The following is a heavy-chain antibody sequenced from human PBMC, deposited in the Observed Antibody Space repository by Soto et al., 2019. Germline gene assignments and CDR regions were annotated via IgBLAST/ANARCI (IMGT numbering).Heavy chain of an antibody. CDR3: ARWAAVAGSYAFDI. J-gene: IGHJ3*02. D-gene: IGHD6-19*01. V-gene: IGHV3-7*03. CDR1: GFTFSSYW. Sequence: EVQLVESGGGLVQPGGSLRLSCAASGFTFSSYWMSWVRQAPGKGLEWVANIKQDGSEKYYVDSVKGRFTISRDNAKNSLYLQMNSLRAEDTAVYYCARWAAVAGSYAFDIWGQGTMVTVSS. CDR2: IKQDGSEK.